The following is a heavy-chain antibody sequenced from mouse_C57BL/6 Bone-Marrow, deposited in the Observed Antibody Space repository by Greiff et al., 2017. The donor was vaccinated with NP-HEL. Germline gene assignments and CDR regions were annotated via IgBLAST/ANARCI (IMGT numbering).Heavy chain of an antibody. D-gene: IGHD1-1*01. Sequence: QVTLKESGPGILQPSQTLSLTCSFSGFSLSTFGMGVGWIRQPSGKGLEWLAHIWWGDDKYNDTALRSRLTSSKDTSKNQVFLQIAHVDTADTATYYCARIPYYYGSSVFDYWGQGTTLTVSS. CDR2: IWWGDDK. CDR1: GFSLSTFGMG. V-gene: IGHV8-8*01. CDR3: ARIPYYYGSSVFDY. J-gene: IGHJ2*01.